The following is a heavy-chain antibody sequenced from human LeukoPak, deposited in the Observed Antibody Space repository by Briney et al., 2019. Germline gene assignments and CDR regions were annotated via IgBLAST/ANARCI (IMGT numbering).Heavy chain of an antibody. V-gene: IGHV1-69*06. CDR1: GGTFSSCA. Sequence: SVKVSCKASGGTFSSCAISWVRQAPGQGLEWMGGIIPIFGTANYAQKFQGRVMITADKSTSTAYMELSSLRSEDTAVYYCARGYCSGGSCYGGDYWGQGTLVTVSS. CDR3: ARGYCSGGSCYGGDY. D-gene: IGHD2-15*01. J-gene: IGHJ4*02. CDR2: IIPIFGTA.